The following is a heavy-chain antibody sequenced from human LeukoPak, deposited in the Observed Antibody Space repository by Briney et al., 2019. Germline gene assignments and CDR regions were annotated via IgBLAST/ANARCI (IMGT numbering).Heavy chain of an antibody. CDR1: GGSISSGGYY. J-gene: IGHJ4*02. CDR2: IYHSGST. V-gene: IGHV4-30-2*01. CDR3: ARDFFGNFDY. D-gene: IGHD2/OR15-2a*01. Sequence: PSETLSLTCTVSGGSISSGGYYWSWIRQPPGKGLEWIGYIYHSGSTYHNPSLKSRVTISVDRSKNQFSLKLSSVTAADTAVYYCARDFFGNFDYWGQGTLVTVSS.